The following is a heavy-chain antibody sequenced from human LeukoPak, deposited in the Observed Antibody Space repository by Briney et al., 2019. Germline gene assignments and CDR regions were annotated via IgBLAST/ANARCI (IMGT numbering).Heavy chain of an antibody. CDR3: ARDRDGGYYFDY. Sequence: GASVKVSCKASGGTFSSYAISWVRQAPGQGLEWMGGIIPIFGTANYAQKFQGRVTITADESTSTAYMELSSLRSEDTAVYYCARDRDGGYYFDYWGQGTLVTVSS. J-gene: IGHJ4*02. CDR1: GGTFSSYA. V-gene: IGHV1-69*13. D-gene: IGHD2-15*01. CDR2: IIPIFGTA.